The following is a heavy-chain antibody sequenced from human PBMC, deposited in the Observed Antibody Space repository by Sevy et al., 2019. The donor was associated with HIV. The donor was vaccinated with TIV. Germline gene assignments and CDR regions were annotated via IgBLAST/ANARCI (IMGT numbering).Heavy chain of an antibody. V-gene: IGHV3-21*01. CDR2: ISSSSSYI. J-gene: IGHJ3*02. D-gene: IGHD4-17*01. CDR3: ARGRGDDYGESGPPSAGTGSLAFDI. Sequence: GGSLRLSCAASGFTFSSYSMNWVRQAPGKGLEWVSSISSSSSYIYYADSVKGRFTISRDNAKNSLYLQMNSLRAEDTAVYYCARGRGDDYGESGPPSAGTGSLAFDIWGQGTMVTVSS. CDR1: GFTFSSYS.